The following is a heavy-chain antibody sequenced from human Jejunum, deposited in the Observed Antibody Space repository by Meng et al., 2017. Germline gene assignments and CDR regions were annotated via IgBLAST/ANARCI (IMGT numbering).Heavy chain of an antibody. J-gene: IGHJ4*02. Sequence: GESLKISCAASGFTFDDYGMFWVRQAPGKGLEWVSGINWNGGSTRYGDSVKGRFTISRDNAKNSLCLQMNSLRAENTALYYCARGHFRDYYATSGYDSWGQGTLVTVSS. CDR2: INWNGGST. CDR1: GFTFDDYG. V-gene: IGHV3-20*04. CDR3: ARGHFRDYYATSGYDS. D-gene: IGHD3-22*01.